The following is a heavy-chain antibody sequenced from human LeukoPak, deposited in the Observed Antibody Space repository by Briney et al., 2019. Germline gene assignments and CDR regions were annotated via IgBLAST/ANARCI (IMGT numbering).Heavy chain of an antibody. CDR1: GFTFSSYA. CDR3: AKGFDPDGY. CDR2: IGGSGGST. J-gene: IGHJ4*02. V-gene: IGHV3-23*01. Sequence: PGGSLRLSCAASGFTFSSYAMSWVRQAPGKGLEWVSAIGGSGGSTYYADSVKGRFTISRDDSKNMLYLQLNSLRAEDTAVYYCAKGFDPDGYWGQGTLVTVSS. D-gene: IGHD3-9*01.